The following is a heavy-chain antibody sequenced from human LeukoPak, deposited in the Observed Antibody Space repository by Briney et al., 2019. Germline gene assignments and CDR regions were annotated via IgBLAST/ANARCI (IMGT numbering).Heavy chain of an antibody. V-gene: IGHV3-48*03. J-gene: IGHJ4*02. CDR2: ISSSGSTI. CDR1: GFTFSSYE. D-gene: IGHD1-20*01. Sequence: GGSLRLSCAASGFTFSSYEVNGVRQAPGKGLEGVSYISSSGSTIYYADSVKGRFTISRDNAKNSLYLQMNSLRAEDTAVYYCAREDGYNWNYGYWGQGTLVTVSS. CDR3: AREDGYNWNYGY.